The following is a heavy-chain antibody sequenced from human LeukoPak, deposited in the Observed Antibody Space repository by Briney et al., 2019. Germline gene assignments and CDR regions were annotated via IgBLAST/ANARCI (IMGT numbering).Heavy chain of an antibody. Sequence: ASVKVSCKASGYTFTNFVIHWVRQAPGQRLEWLGWINPSNDDTKYSQKFQGRVTITRDTSASTAYMELSSLRSEDTALYYCARDQIGVAAAAYWGQGTLVTVSS. J-gene: IGHJ4*02. CDR3: ARDQIGVAAAAY. CDR1: GYTFTNFV. D-gene: IGHD6-13*01. V-gene: IGHV1-3*01. CDR2: INPSNDDT.